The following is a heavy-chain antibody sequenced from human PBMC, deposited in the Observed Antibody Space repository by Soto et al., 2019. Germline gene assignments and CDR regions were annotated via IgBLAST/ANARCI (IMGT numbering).Heavy chain of an antibody. J-gene: IGHJ6*02. CDR3: ARALRITMVRGPPAGYYYGMDV. CDR1: GFTFSSYG. V-gene: IGHV3-33*01. D-gene: IGHD3-10*01. CDR2: IWYDGSNK. Sequence: QVQLVESGGGVVQPGRSLRLSCAASGFTFSSYGMHWVRQAPGKGLEWVAVIWYDGSNKYYADSVKGPFTISRDNSKNTLYLQMNGLRAEDTAVYYCARALRITMVRGPPAGYYYGMDVWGQGTTVTVSS.